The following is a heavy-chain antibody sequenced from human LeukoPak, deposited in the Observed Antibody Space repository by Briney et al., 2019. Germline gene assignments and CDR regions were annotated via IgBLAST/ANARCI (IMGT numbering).Heavy chain of an antibody. Sequence: PSETLSLTCAVSGYSISSGYYWGWIRQPPGKGLEWIGSIYHSGSTYYNPSLKSRVTRSVDTSKNQFSMKLSSVHAADTGVYYCAGDQRAARPLSYFMDVWARGTTVTVSS. D-gene: IGHD6-6*01. CDR1: GYSISSGYY. J-gene: IGHJ6*03. V-gene: IGHV4-38-2*01. CDR3: AGDQRAARPLSYFMDV. CDR2: IYHSGST.